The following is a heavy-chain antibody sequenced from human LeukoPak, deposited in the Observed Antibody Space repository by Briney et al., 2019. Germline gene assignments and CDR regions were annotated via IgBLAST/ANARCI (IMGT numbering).Heavy chain of an antibody. CDR2: IKQDGSEK. CDR3: TREAAAGIDY. Sequence: PGGSLRLSCAASGFTFSSYWMSWVPQAPGKGLEWVSNIKQDGSEKYYLDSVKGRFTISRDNAKNSLYLQMNSLRAEDTAVYFCTREAAAGIDYWGQGTLGTVSS. J-gene: IGHJ4*02. CDR1: GFTFSSYW. D-gene: IGHD6-13*01. V-gene: IGHV3-7*01.